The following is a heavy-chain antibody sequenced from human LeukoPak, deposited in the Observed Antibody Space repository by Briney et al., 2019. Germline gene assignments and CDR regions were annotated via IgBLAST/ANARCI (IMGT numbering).Heavy chain of an antibody. CDR1: GFTVSHYY. V-gene: IGHV3-53*01. CDR3: ARDYYGSGTYEDY. CDR2: IYSGGST. J-gene: IGHJ4*02. D-gene: IGHD3-10*01. Sequence: GGSLRLSCAASGFTVSHYYMTWVRQAPGKGLECVSVIYSGGSTYSADSVKGRFTISRDNSRNMVYLQMSSLRAEDTAVYYCARDYYGSGTYEDYWGQGTLVTVSS.